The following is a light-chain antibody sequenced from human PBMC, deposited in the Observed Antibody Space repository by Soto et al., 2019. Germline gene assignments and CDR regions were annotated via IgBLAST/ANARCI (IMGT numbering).Light chain of an antibody. CDR3: QSFDSTRRVL. J-gene: IGLJ3*02. CDR1: YSDIGAGYE. CDR2: IND. V-gene: IGLV1-40*01. Sequence: QSVLTQPPSVSGAPGQTVTISCTGSYSDIGAGYEVHWYQHLPGTAPKLLIYINDNRPSGVPDRFSGSKSDASASLAITGLQPEDEAHYYCQSFDSTRRVLFGGGTKLTVL.